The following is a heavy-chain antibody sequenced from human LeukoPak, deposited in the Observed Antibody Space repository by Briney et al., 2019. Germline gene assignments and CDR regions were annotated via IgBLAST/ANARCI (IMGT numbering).Heavy chain of an antibody. CDR1: GGSISNSY. CDR2: IYYSGTT. D-gene: IGHD5-12*01. V-gene: IGHV4-59*01. J-gene: IGHJ4*02. CDR3: ARGFDSKSTYFDF. Sequence: SESLSLTCTVSGGSISNSYWNWIRQPPGKGLEWIGYIYYSGTTKYNPSLTSRVTISVDTSKNQFSLRLTSVTAADTAVYYCARGFDSKSTYFDFWGQGTLVTVS.